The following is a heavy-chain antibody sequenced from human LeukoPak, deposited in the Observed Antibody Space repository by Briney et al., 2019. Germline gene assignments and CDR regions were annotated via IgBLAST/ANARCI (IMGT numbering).Heavy chain of an antibody. CDR2: IYSDSTT. D-gene: IGHD2-15*01. J-gene: IGHJ4*02. CDR1: GFSISGNH. Sequence: GGSLRLSCAASGFSISGNHMSWVRQAAGKGLAWVSVIYSDSTTYYADSVKGRFTISRDNSKNTLYLQMKSLRAEDTAVYYCASYCSAGSCRVSDGYWGQGTLVTVFS. CDR3: ASYCSAGSCRVSDGY. V-gene: IGHV3-53*01.